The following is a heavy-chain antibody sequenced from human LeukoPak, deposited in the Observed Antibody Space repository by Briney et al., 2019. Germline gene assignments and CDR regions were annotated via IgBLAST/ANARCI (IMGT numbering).Heavy chain of an antibody. D-gene: IGHD4-11*01. J-gene: IGHJ4*02. V-gene: IGHV3-21*01. CDR2: ISSSSSYI. CDR1: GFTFSSYS. CDR3: ARGNYGLFDY. Sequence: GGSLRLSCAASGFTFSSYSMSWVRQAPGKRLEWVSSISSSSSYIYYADSVKGRFTISRDNAKNSLYLQMNSLRAEDTAVYYCARGNYGLFDYWGQGTLVTVST.